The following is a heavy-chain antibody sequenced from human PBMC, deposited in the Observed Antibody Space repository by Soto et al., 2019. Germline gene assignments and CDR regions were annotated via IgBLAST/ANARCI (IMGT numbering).Heavy chain of an antibody. Sequence: KPSETLSLTCTVSGGSISSSSYYWGWIRQPPGKGLEWIGSIYYSGSTYYNPSLKSRVTISVDTSKNQSSLKLSSVAAADTAVYYCARRVRYDSSGYYDPVFDYWGQGTLVTVSS. CDR1: GGSISSSSYY. CDR2: IYYSGST. D-gene: IGHD3-22*01. CDR3: ARRVRYDSSGYYDPVFDY. J-gene: IGHJ4*02. V-gene: IGHV4-39*01.